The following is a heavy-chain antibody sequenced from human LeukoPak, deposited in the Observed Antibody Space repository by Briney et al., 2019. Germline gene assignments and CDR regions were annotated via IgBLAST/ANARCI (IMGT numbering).Heavy chain of an antibody. J-gene: IGHJ3*02. CDR1: GFTFSSYG. Sequence: PGRSLRLYCAASGFTFSSYGMHWVRQAPGKGLEWVAVISYDGSNKYYADSVKGRFTISRHNSKNTLYLQMNSLRAEDTAVYYCARSGNYYDSSGYYSSGAFDIWGQGTMVTVSS. V-gene: IGHV3-30*03. D-gene: IGHD3-22*01. CDR2: ISYDGSNK. CDR3: ARSGNYYDSSGYYSSGAFDI.